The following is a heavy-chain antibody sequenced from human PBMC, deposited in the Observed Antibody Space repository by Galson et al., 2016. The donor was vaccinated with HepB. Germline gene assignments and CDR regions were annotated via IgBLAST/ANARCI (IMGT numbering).Heavy chain of an antibody. CDR1: GGSISSGSYF. Sequence: TLSLTCTVSGGSISSGSYFWSWIRQPAGKGLEWIGRIYSSGSTNYNPSLKSRVTISRDTSKSQFFLKLSSVTAADTAVYYCARVRVFGDHEDSWGQGTLVTVSS. V-gene: IGHV4-61*02. D-gene: IGHD4-17*01. J-gene: IGHJ4*02. CDR2: IYSSGST. CDR3: ARVRVFGDHEDS.